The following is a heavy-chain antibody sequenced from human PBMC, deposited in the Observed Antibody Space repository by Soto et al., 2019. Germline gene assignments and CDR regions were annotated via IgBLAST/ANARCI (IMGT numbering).Heavy chain of an antibody. D-gene: IGHD6-13*01. CDR1: EFTFSTYA. CDR3: AKSYSSKWYDYFDY. J-gene: IGHJ4*02. V-gene: IGHV3-23*01. Sequence: VQLLESGGGLVQPGGSLRLSCAASEFTFSTYAMSWVRQAPGKGLEWVSAISGSGDSTYYADSVKGRFTISRDTSKNTLYLQMNSLRAEDTALYYWAKSYSSKWYDYFDYWGQGTLVTVSS. CDR2: ISGSGDST.